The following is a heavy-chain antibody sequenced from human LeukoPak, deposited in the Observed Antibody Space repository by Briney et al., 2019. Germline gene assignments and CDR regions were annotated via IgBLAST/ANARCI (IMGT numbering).Heavy chain of an antibody. J-gene: IGHJ4*02. Sequence: SETLSLTCTVSGGSISSYYWSWIRQPPGKGLEWIGYIYYSGSTNYNPSLKSRVTISVDTSKNQFSLKLSSVTAADTAVYYCARHRVYGHFDYWGQGTLVTVSS. CDR2: IYYSGST. CDR3: ARHRVYGHFDY. CDR1: GGSISSYY. V-gene: IGHV4-59*08. D-gene: IGHD2-8*01.